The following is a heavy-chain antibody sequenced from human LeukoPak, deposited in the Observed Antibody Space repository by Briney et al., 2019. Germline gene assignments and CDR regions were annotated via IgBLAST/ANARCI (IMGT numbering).Heavy chain of an antibody. CDR2: ISYDGSSK. J-gene: IGHJ3*02. Sequence: PGGSLRLSCAASGFNFNNYAIHWVRQAPGKGLEWVAVISYDGSSKYFADSVKGRFTISRDNSNNTVDVQMNTLRAEDTAVYYCARDCSSTSCYAVDAFDIWGQGTMVTVSS. CDR3: ARDCSSTSCYAVDAFDI. V-gene: IGHV3-30-3*01. CDR1: GFNFNNYA. D-gene: IGHD2-2*01.